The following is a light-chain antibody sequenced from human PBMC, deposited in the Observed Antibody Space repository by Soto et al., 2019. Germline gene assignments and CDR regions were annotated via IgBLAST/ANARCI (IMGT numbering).Light chain of an antibody. CDR2: DAA. V-gene: IGKV1-12*01. CDR1: QGISTW. J-gene: IGKJ3*01. CDR3: QQTSSAPFT. Sequence: DIQMTQSPSSVSASVGDRVIITCRASQGISTWLAWYQQKPGKAPKLLIFDAASLQSGVPSRFSGGGSRTDFTLTITSLQPEDFATYYCQQTSSAPFTFGPGTKVDIK.